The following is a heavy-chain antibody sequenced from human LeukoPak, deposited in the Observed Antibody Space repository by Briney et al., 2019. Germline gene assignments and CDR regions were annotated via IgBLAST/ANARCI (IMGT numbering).Heavy chain of an antibody. CDR1: GFTFSSYA. V-gene: IGHV3-30-3*01. CDR2: ISYDGSNK. CDR3: ARAVPDYYGSGSYYNYYYFDY. J-gene: IGHJ4*02. Sequence: GGSLRLSCAASGFTFSSYAMHWVRQAPGKGLEWVAVISYDGSNKYYADSVKGRFTISRDNAKNSLYLQMNSLRAEDTAVYYCARAVPDYYGSGSYYNYYYFDYWGQGTLVTVSS. D-gene: IGHD3-10*01.